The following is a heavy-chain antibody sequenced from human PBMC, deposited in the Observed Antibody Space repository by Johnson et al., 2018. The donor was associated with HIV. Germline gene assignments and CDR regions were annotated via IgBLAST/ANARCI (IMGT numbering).Heavy chain of an antibody. CDR3: AKDLTYYYGSGSSNDAFDI. CDR2: IRYDGSNK. D-gene: IGHD3-10*01. V-gene: IGHV3-30*02. Sequence: QVQLVESGGGVVQPGGSLRLSCAASGFTFSSYGMHWVRQAPGKGLEWVAFIRYDGSNKYYADSVKGRFIISRDNSKNTLYLQMNSLRAEDTAVYYCAKDLTYYYGSGSSNDAFDIWGQGTMVTVSS. CDR1: GFTFSSYG. J-gene: IGHJ3*02.